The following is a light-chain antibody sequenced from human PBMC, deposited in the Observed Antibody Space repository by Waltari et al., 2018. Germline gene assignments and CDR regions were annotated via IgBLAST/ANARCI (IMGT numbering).Light chain of an antibody. CDR1: QSVDTY. V-gene: IGKV3-11*01. Sequence: EIVLTQSPDTLSLSPGEKATLSCRASQSVDTYLGWYQQKPGQAPRLISSDASTRATGIPARFGGSGSGTDFTLTISSLEPEDFALYYGQQRHSGPLTFGGGTKVEVK. CDR2: DAS. J-gene: IGKJ4*01. CDR3: QQRHSGPLT.